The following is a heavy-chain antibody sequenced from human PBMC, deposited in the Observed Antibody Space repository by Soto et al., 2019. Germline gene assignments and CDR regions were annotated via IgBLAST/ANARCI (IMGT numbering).Heavy chain of an antibody. CDR3: ARQLGAAAGTRRWGYYFDY. CDR2: IYYSGST. CDR1: GGSISSSSYY. D-gene: IGHD6-13*01. Sequence: SETLSLTCTVSGGSISSSSYYWGWIRQPPGKGLEWIGSIYYSGSTYYNPSLKSRVTISVDTSKNQFSLKLSSVTAADTAVYYCARQLGAAAGTRRWGYYFDYWGQGTLVTVSS. J-gene: IGHJ4*02. V-gene: IGHV4-39*01.